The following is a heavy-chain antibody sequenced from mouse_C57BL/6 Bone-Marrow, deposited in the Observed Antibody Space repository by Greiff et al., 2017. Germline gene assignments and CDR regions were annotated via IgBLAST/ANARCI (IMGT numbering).Heavy chain of an antibody. D-gene: IGHD3-3*01. V-gene: IGHV1-74*01. Sequence: QVQLQQPGAELVKPGASVKVSCKASGYTFTSYWMHWVKQRPGQGLEWIGRIHPSDSNTNYNQKFKGKAILTVDKSSSTAYMQLSSLTSVDSAVFYCAMGCLFAYWGQGTLVTVSA. J-gene: IGHJ3*01. CDR2: IHPSDSNT. CDR3: AMGCLFAY. CDR1: GYTFTSYW.